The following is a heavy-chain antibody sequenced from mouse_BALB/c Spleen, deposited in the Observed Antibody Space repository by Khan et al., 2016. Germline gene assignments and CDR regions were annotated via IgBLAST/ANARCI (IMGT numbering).Heavy chain of an antibody. CDR1: GFTFSNYW. CDR2: IKLKSNNYAT. V-gene: IGHV6-6*02. Sequence: QLEESGGGLVQPGGSMQLSCVASGFTFSNYWMNWVRQSPEKGLEWVAEIKLKSNNYATHYAESVKGRFTISRDDSTSSVYLQMNNLRGEDTGTYYCTRPGGTYHWRQGTTLTVAS. CDR3: TRPGGTYH. J-gene: IGHJ2*01. D-gene: IGHD1-2*01.